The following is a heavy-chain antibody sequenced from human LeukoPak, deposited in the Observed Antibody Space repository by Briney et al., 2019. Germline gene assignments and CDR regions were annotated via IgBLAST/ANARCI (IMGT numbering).Heavy chain of an antibody. CDR2: ISYDGPNK. V-gene: IGHV3-30*18. CDR1: GFTFSSYG. Sequence: PGRSLRLSCAASGFTFSSYGMHWVRQAPGKGLEWVAVISYDGPNKYYADSVKGRFTISRDDSRSTLYLQMNSRRAEDTAVYYCAKEKLPSGYSFLTDYWGQGTLVTVSS. J-gene: IGHJ4*02. CDR3: AKEKLPSGYSFLTDY. D-gene: IGHD5-18*01.